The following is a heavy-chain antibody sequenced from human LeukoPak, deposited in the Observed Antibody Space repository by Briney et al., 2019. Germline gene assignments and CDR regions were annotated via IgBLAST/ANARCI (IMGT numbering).Heavy chain of an antibody. CDR3: ATGRGYDSSGYRY. CDR1: GYTFTGYY. V-gene: IGHV1-24*01. CDR2: FDPEDGET. Sequence: GASVKVSCKASGYTFTGYYMHWVRQAPGQGLEWMGGFDPEDGETIYAQKFQGRVTMTEDTSTDTAYMELSSLRSEDTAVYYCATGRGYDSSGYRYWGQGTLVTVSS. J-gene: IGHJ4*02. D-gene: IGHD3-22*01.